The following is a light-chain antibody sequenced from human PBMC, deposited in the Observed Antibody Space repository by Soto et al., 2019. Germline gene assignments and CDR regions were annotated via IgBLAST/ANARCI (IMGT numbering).Light chain of an antibody. J-gene: IGKJ1*01. CDR2: AAS. V-gene: IGKV1-6*01. CDR1: QNINNY. Sequence: QMNQSPFSLSASVGDRVTITCQASQNINNYLNWYQQKPGKAPKLLIYAASSLQSGVPSRFSGSGSGTDFTLTISSLQPEDFATYYCLQDYNFPPTFGQGTKVDIK. CDR3: LQDYNFPPT.